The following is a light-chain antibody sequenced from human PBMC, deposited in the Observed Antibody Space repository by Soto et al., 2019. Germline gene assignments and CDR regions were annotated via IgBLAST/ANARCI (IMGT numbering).Light chain of an antibody. V-gene: IGLV2-8*01. CDR1: SSDVGAYNS. J-gene: IGLJ1*01. CDR3: TPYAVIYSFFNV. Sequence: QSALTQPPSASGSPGQSVTISCTGTSSDVGAYNSVSWYQQLPGKAPKLIIYEVSKRPSGVPDRVSGSTSGNTGSLTVSGLQFDDEADYYGTPYAVIYSFFNVFGTGTKLTVL. CDR2: EVS.